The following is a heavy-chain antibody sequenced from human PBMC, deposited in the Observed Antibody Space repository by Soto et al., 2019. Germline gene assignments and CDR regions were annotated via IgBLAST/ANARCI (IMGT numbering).Heavy chain of an antibody. CDR3: AREQPGYSYGYGLGS. V-gene: IGHV3-21*01. D-gene: IGHD5-18*01. CDR1: GFTFSSYS. CDR2: ISTSSSYI. J-gene: IGHJ5*01. Sequence: EVQLVESGGGLVKPGGSLRLSCAASGFTFSSYSMNWVRQAPGKGLEWVSSISTSSSYIYYADSVKGRFTISRDNAKNSLHLQMNSLRAEDTAVYYCAREQPGYSYGYGLGSWGQGTLVTVSS.